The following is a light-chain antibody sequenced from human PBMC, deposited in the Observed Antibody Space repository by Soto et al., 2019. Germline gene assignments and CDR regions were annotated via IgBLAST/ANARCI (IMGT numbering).Light chain of an antibody. CDR3: SSHVSSTSVV. CDR2: AVI. CDR1: SSAIGYNY. J-gene: IGLJ2*01. Sequence: QSALTQPASVSGSPGQSITISCTGSSSAIGYNYVSWYQQHAGRAPKLIIYAVIERPSGISDRFSGSRSDNTASLTISGLQAEDEADYYCSSHVSSTSVVFGGGTKVTVL. V-gene: IGLV2-14*03.